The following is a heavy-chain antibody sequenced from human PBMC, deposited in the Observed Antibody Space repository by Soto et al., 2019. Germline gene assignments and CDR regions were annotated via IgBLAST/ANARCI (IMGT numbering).Heavy chain of an antibody. Sequence: EVQLVESGGGLVQPGGSLRLSCAASGFSFSSYWMTWVRQAPGKGLEWVANISPDGSDKYYVDSVKGRFPISRDHVKNSLYLQVHSLRVDDTALYYCAGARIDLWGRGTLVTVSS. CDR1: GFSFSSYW. J-gene: IGHJ2*01. CDR2: ISPDGSDK. V-gene: IGHV3-7*01. CDR3: AGARIDL.